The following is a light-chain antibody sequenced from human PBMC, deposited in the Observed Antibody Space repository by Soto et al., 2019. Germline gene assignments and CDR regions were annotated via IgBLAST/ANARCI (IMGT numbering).Light chain of an antibody. Sequence: DIVLTRSPATLSLSPGERATLSCRASQSVGNYLAWYQQKPGQAPRLLIYDASNRASGIPARFSGSGSGTDFTLTISSLEPEDFAVYYCQQRSSWLTFGGGTKVDIK. CDR1: QSVGNY. J-gene: IGKJ4*01. CDR3: QQRSSWLT. V-gene: IGKV3-11*01. CDR2: DAS.